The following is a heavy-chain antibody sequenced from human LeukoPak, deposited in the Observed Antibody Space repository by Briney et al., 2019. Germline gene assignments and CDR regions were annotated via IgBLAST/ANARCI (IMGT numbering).Heavy chain of an antibody. D-gene: IGHD1-1*01. CDR1: GFTFSSYC. CDR3: ARDWNYFYC. V-gene: IGHV3-21*01. CDR2: ISSSSGSI. Sequence: PGGSLTLSCAVSGFTFSSYCMNWVRQAPGKGLEWVSSISSSSGSIYYADSVKGRCTISRDNAKNSVYLQMNSLRAEDTAVYYCARDWNYFYCWGQGTLVTVSS. J-gene: IGHJ4*02.